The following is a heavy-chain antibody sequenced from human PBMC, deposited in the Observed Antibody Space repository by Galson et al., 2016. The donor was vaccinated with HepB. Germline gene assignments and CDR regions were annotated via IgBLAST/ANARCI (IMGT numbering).Heavy chain of an antibody. CDR1: GFTFSSFA. V-gene: IGHV3-30*03. J-gene: IGHJ4*02. CDR3: AVVGDVSRD. D-gene: IGHD2-21*01. CDR2: ISKDGSNK. Sequence: SLRLSCAASGFTFSSFAMHWVRQAPGKGLEWVAVISKDGSNKYYADSVKGRFTISRDNSKNTLYLQMSSLKVEDTAVYYCAVVGDVSRDWGQGTLVTVSS.